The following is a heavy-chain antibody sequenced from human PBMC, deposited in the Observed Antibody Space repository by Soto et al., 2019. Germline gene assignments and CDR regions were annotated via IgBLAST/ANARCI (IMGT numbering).Heavy chain of an antibody. CDR2: ISYTGRT. J-gene: IGHJ6*02. CDR1: GDSVTSGSYY. Sequence: SETLSLTCIVSGDSVTSGSYYWTWLRQPPGKGLEWIGYISYTGRTKYNPSLQSRVTISVDTSKNGFSLNLSSVTAADTAVYFCAREWGLLPYYVMNVWGHGTAVTVSS. V-gene: IGHV4-61*03. D-gene: IGHD7-27*01. CDR3: AREWGLLPYYVMNV.